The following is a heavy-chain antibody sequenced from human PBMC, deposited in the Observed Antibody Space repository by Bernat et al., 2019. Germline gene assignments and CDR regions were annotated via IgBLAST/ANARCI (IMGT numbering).Heavy chain of an antibody. CDR2: ITDSGSGK. V-gene: IGHV3-23*01. D-gene: IGHD2-2*02. CDR1: GFTFSSYP. Sequence: VQLLESGGGLVQPGGSLRLSCAASGFTFSSYPMNWVRQAPGKGLEWVSSITDSGSGKYYADSVKGRFTLSRDNSKNMLYLQMSSLRAEDTAVYYCATAKLWLCSGTTCYTIGCDSWGQGTLVTVSS. J-gene: IGHJ4*02. CDR3: ATAKLWLCSGTTCYTIGCDS.